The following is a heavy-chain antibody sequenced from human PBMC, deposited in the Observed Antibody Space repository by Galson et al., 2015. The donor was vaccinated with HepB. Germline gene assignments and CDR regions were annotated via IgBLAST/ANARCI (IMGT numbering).Heavy chain of an antibody. CDR1: GFTFSDYY. J-gene: IGHJ6*03. D-gene: IGHD5-12*01. CDR3: ARVPAGGYAQYYYYMDV. Sequence: SLRLSCAASGFTFSDYYMSWIRQAPGKGLEWVSYISSSGSTIYYADSVKGRFTISRDNAKNSLYLQMNSLRAEDTAVYYCARVPAGGYAQYYYYMDVWGKGTTVTVSS. V-gene: IGHV3-11*01. CDR2: ISSSGSTI.